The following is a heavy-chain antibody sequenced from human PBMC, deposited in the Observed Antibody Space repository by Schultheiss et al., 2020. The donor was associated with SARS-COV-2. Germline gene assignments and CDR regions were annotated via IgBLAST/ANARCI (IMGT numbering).Heavy chain of an antibody. CDR1: GYTFTDYW. Sequence: GESLKISCETSGYTFTDYWIVWVRQIAGKGLEWVGRIDPSNSRVDYSPSFQGHVTISADKSITTAYLQWTSLKASDSAVYFCARHQTMTSPFHYWGQGTLVTVSS. J-gene: IGHJ4*02. CDR2: IDPSNSRV. CDR3: ARHQTMTSPFHY. V-gene: IGHV5-10-1*01. D-gene: IGHD3-22*01.